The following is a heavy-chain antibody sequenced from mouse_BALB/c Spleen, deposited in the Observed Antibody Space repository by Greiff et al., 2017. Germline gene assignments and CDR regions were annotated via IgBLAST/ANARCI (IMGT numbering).Heavy chain of an antibody. J-gene: IGHJ4*01. V-gene: IGHV2-6-2*01. CDR1: GFSLTSYG. CDR2: IWSDGST. D-gene: IGHD2-14*01. CDR3: ARHRYDEGYYAMDY. Sequence: VQGVESGPDLVAPSQSLSITCTVSGFSLTSYGVHWVRQPPGKGLEWLVVIWSDGSTTYNSALKSRLSISKDNSKSQVFLKMNSLQTDDTAMYYCARHRYDEGYYAMDYWGQGTSVTVSS.